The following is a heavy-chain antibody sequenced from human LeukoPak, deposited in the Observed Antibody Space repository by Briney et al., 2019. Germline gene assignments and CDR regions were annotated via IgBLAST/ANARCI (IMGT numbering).Heavy chain of an antibody. CDR1: GYSFTSYG. J-gene: IGHJ4*02. Sequence: ASVKVSCKASGYSFTSYGISWVRQAPGQGLEWMGWISAYNGNTNYAQKLQGRVTMTTDTSTSTAYMELRSLRSDDTAVYYCASIAAGGTPFDYWGQGTLVTVSS. CDR2: ISAYNGNT. D-gene: IGHD6-13*01. CDR3: ASIAAGGTPFDY. V-gene: IGHV1-18*01.